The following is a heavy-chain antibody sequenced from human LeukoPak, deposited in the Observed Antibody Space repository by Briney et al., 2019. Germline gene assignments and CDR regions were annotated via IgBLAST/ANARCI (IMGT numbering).Heavy chain of an antibody. CDR2: ISFDGSNK. V-gene: IGHV3-30*04. Sequence: GGSLRLSCAASGFTFSSHAMHWVRQAPGKGLEWVAVISFDGSNKYYADSVKGRFTISRDNAKTSLYLQMNSLRAEDTAVYYCARHLSGVTGYTYGRGIDYWGQGTLVTVSS. D-gene: IGHD5-18*01. CDR1: GFTFSSHA. J-gene: IGHJ4*02. CDR3: ARHLSGVTGYTYGRGIDY.